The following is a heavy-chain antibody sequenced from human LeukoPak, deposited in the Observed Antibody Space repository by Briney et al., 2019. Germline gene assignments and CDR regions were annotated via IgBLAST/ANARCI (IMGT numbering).Heavy chain of an antibody. CDR2: IKEDGSDK. CDR1: AFTFSTYW. CDR3: ARDRGGGSFDH. V-gene: IGHV3-7*01. Sequence: GGSLRLSCAASAFTFSTYWMSWVRQAPGKGLESVAKIKEDGSDKHYVDSLKGLFSIYRDNAKNSLYLEINSLRAEDTAVYYCARDRGGGSFDHWGQGSLVTVSS. J-gene: IGHJ4*02. D-gene: IGHD2-15*01.